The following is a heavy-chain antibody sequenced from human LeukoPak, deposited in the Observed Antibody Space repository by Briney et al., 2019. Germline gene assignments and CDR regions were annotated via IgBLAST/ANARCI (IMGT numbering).Heavy chain of an antibody. D-gene: IGHD3-10*01. CDR1: GGSISGYY. Sequence: PSETLSLTCTVSGGSISGYYWSWIRQPPGKGLEWIGSIYYSGSTYYNPSLKSRVTISVDTSKNQFSLKLSSVTAADTAVYYCASLAMVRGAFDYWGQGTLVTVSS. CDR3: ASLAMVRGAFDY. CDR2: IYYSGST. J-gene: IGHJ4*02. V-gene: IGHV4-39*01.